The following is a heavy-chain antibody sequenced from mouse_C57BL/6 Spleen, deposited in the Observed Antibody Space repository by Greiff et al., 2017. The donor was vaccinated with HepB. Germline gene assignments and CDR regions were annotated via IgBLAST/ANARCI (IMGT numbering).Heavy chain of an antibody. D-gene: IGHD2-2*01. J-gene: IGHJ2*01. CDR3: ASTMVTTGY. CDR2: IDPEDGET. Sequence: EVQLQQSGAELVKPGASVKLSCTASGFNIKDYYMHWVKQRTEQGLEWIGRIDPEDGETKYAPNFPGKATITADTSSNTAYLQLSSLTSEDTAVYYCASTMVTTGYWGQGTTLTVSS. V-gene: IGHV14-2*01. CDR1: GFNIKDYY.